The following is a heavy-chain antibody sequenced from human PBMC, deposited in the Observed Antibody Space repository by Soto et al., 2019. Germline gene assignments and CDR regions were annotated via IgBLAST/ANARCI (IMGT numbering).Heavy chain of an antibody. Sequence: QVPLQQWGAGLLKPSETLSLTCAVYGESISAYSWSWIRQPPGKGLEWIGEISQRGNTNYNPSLKSRVTMSVVTSKNQFSLTLSSVTAADTAVYYCARSDVTMSGLFDFWGQGTQVAVSS. CDR2: ISQRGNT. CDR3: ARSDVTMSGLFDF. J-gene: IGHJ4*02. V-gene: IGHV4-34*01. CDR1: GESISAYS. D-gene: IGHD2-21*01.